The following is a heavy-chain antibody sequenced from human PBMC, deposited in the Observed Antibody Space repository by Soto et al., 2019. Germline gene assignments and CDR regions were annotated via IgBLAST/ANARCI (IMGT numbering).Heavy chain of an antibody. CDR3: ARGYYDFWSGYYTGPGYFDY. CDR1: GGSISSSNW. D-gene: IGHD3-3*01. V-gene: IGHV4-4*02. J-gene: IGHJ4*02. Sequence: SETLSLTCAVSGGSISSSNWWSWVRQPPGKGLEWIGEIYHSGSTNYNPSLKSRVTISVDKSKNQLSLKLSSVTAADTAVYYCARGYYDFWSGYYTGPGYFDYWGQGTLVTVSS. CDR2: IYHSGST.